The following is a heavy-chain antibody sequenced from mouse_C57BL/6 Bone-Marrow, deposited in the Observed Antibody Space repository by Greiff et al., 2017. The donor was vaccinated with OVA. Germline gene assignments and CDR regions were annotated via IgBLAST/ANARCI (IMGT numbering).Heavy chain of an antibody. Sequence: EVQVVESGPELVKPGASVKISCKASGYSFTGYYMNWVKQSPEKSLEWIGEINPSTGGTTYNQKFKAKATLTVDKSSSTAYMQLKSLTSEDSAVYYCAARRNPHWYFDVWGTGTTVTVSS. J-gene: IGHJ1*03. CDR1: GYSFTGYY. CDR3: AARRNPHWYFDV. D-gene: IGHD2-1*01. V-gene: IGHV1-42*01. CDR2: INPSTGGT.